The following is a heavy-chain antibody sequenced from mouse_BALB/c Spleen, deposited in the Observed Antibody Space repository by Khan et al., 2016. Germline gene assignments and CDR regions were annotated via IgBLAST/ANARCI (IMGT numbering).Heavy chain of an antibody. CDR1: GYTFSSYW. J-gene: IGHJ2*01. Sequence: QVQLKQSGAELMKPGASVKISCKATGYTFSSYWIEWVKQRPGHGLEWIGEILPGSDSTNYDEKFKGKATFTADTSSNTAYMQLSSLTSEDSAVYYCARSRRYFDYWGQGTTLTVSS. CDR2: ILPGSDST. CDR3: ARSRRYFDY. V-gene: IGHV1-9*01.